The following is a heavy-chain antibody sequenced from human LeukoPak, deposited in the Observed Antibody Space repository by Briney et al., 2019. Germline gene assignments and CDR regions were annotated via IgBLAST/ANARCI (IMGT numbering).Heavy chain of an antibody. CDR1: GYTFTGYY. CDR2: INPNSGGT. CDR3: ARGGSCSTFDWSYAFDI. D-gene: IGHD3-9*01. Sequence: ASVKVSCKASGYTFTGYYMHWVRQAPGQGLEWMGWINPNSGGTNYAQKFQGWVTMTRDTSISTAYMELSWLRSDDTAVYYCARGGSCSTFDWSYAFDIWGQGTMVTVSS. V-gene: IGHV1-2*04. J-gene: IGHJ3*02.